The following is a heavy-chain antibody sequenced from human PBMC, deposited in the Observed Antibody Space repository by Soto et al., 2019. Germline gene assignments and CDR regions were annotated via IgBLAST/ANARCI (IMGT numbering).Heavy chain of an antibody. Sequence: QVQLVESGGGVVQPGRSLRLSCAASGFTFSSYGMHWVRQAPGKGLEWVAVISYDVSNKYYADSVKGRFTISRDNSKNTLYLQMTSLRAEDTAVYYCAKDRGEYYYDSSGYYTYYYYYGMDVWCQWPTVTVSS. CDR2: ISYDVSNK. CDR3: AKDRGEYYYDSSGYYTYYYYYGMDV. CDR1: GFTFSSYG. J-gene: IGHJ6*02. V-gene: IGHV3-30*18. D-gene: IGHD3-22*01.